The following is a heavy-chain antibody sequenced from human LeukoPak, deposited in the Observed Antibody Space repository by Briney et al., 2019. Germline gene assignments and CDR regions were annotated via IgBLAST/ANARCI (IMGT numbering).Heavy chain of an antibody. V-gene: IGHV1-2*02. CDR1: GYTFTGYY. D-gene: IGHD3-10*01. J-gene: IGHJ5*02. CDR3: ARNRRSMVRGVIGPPGNWFDP. CDR2: INPNSGGT. Sequence: ASVKVSCKASGYTFTGYYMHWVRQAPGQGLEWMGWINPNSGGTNYAQKFQGRVTMTRDTSISTAYMELSRLRSDDTAVYYCARNRRSMVRGVIGPPGNWFDPWGQGTLVTVSS.